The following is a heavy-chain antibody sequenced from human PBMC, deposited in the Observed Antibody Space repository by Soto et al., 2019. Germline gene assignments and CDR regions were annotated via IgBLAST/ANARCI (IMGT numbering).Heavy chain of an antibody. V-gene: IGHV3-30*18. D-gene: IGHD3-3*01. CDR1: GFTFSSYG. CDR3: AKAQYYDFWSGYYPGYYYYGMDV. J-gene: IGHJ6*02. Sequence: GGSLRLSCAASGFTFSSYGMHWVRQAPGKGLEWVAAISYDGSNKYYADSVKGRFTISRDNSKNTLYLQMNSLRAEDTAVYYCAKAQYYDFWSGYYPGYYYYGMDVWGQGTTVTVSS. CDR2: ISYDGSNK.